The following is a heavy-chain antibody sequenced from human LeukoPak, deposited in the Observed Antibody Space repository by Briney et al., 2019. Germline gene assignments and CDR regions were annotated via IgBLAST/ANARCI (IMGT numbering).Heavy chain of an antibody. CDR2: ISSSGSTI. V-gene: IGHV3-11*01. Sequence: GGSLRRSCAASGFTFGDYYMSWIRQAPGKGLEWVSYISSSGSTIYYADSVKGRFTISRDDAKNSLYLQMNSLRAEDTAVYYCASSSGWYGVRGDCWGQGTLVTVSS. CDR3: ASSSGWYGVRGDC. J-gene: IGHJ4*02. CDR1: GFTFGDYY. D-gene: IGHD6-19*01.